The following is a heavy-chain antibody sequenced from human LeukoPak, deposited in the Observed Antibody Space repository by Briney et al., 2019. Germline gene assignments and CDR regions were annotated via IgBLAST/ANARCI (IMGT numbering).Heavy chain of an antibody. CDR1: GFTFSSYA. V-gene: IGHV3-23*01. J-gene: IGHJ4*02. CDR2: ISDNGGST. CDR3: AQGGKKQIIDY. D-gene: IGHD1-26*01. Sequence: PGGSLRLSCAASGFTFSSYAMSWVRQAPGKGLEWVSAISDNGGSTYYADSVKGRFTISRDNSKNTLYLQMNSLRAEDTAVYYCAQGGKKQIIDYWGQGTLVTVSS.